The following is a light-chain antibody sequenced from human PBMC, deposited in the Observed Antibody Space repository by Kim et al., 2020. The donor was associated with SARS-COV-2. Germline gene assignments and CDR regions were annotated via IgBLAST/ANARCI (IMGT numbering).Light chain of an antibody. Sequence: ALGQTVRITCQGDSLRKAYASWYQGKPGKAPLLVMFGNDNRPAGIQDRFSGSSSGSTGSLTITGAQAGDEADYYCSSRGSSGDYMVFGGGTKVTVL. CDR2: GND. J-gene: IGLJ3*02. CDR1: SLRKAY. CDR3: SSRGSSGDYMV. V-gene: IGLV3-19*01.